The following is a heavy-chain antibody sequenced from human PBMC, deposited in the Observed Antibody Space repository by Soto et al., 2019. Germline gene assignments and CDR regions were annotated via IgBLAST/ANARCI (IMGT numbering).Heavy chain of an antibody. J-gene: IGHJ4*02. CDR2: IYHSGST. V-gene: IGHV4-30-2*01. D-gene: IGHD2-21*01. Sequence: QLQLQESGSGLVKPSQTLSLTCAVSGGSISSGGYSWSWIRQPPGKGLEWIGYIYHSGSTFYNPSLKSRVTMSVEGSESQFSLKLSSVTAADTAVYYFARVSVVVIDYWGQGTLVTVSS. CDR3: ARVSVVVIDY. CDR1: GGSISSGGYS.